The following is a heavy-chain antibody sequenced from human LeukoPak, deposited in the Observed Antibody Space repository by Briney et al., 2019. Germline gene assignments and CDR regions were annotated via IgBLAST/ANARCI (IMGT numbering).Heavy chain of an antibody. CDR1: GFAFSNYW. V-gene: IGHV3-7*05. CDR2: IKEDGSEE. J-gene: IGHJ4*02. Sequence: PGESLRLSCAASGFAFSNYWMGWVRQAPGKGLEWVAHIKEDGSEEYYVDSVRGRFTISRDNAKDSLYLRINSLRDEDTAVYYCARDRGYCSGGRCYTVFDYWGQGTLVTVSS. CDR3: ARDRGYCSGGRCYTVFDY. D-gene: IGHD2-15*01.